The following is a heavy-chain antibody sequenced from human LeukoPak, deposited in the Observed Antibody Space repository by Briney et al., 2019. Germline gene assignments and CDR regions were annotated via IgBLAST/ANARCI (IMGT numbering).Heavy chain of an antibody. CDR1: GGSISSSSYY. CDR3: ARQLRGMDRYYYYGMDV. Sequence: PSETLSLTCTVSGGSISSSSYYWGWIRQPPGKGLEWIGSIYYSGSTYYNPSLKSRVTISVDTSRNQFSLDLTSVTAADTAVYYCARQLRGMDRYYYYGMDVWGQGTTVTVSS. D-gene: IGHD3-10*01. V-gene: IGHV4-39*07. J-gene: IGHJ6*02. CDR2: IYYSGST.